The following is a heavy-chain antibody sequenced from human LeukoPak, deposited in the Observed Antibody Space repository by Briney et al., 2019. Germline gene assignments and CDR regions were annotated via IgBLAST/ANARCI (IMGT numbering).Heavy chain of an antibody. CDR1: GGSFSGYY. J-gene: IGHJ5*02. CDR2: INHSGST. CDR3: ARTLRIAVAKRWFDP. V-gene: IGHV4-34*01. D-gene: IGHD6-19*01. Sequence: PSETLSLTCAVYGGSFSGYYWSWIRQPPGKGLEWIGEINHSGSTNYNPSLKSRVTISVDTSKNQFSLKLSSVTAADTAVYYCARTLRIAVAKRWFDPWGQGTLVTVSS.